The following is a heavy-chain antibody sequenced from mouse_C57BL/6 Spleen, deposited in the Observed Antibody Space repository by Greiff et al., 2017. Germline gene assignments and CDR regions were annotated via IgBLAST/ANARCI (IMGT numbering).Heavy chain of an antibody. CDR2: IYPGSGST. V-gene: IGHV1-55*01. Sequence: QVQLQQPGAELVKPGASVKMSCKASGYTFTSYWITWVKQRPGQGLGWIGDIYPGSGSTNYNEKFKSKATLTVETSSSTAYRQLSSLTSEDSAVYYCARWHYGSSPWFAYWGQGTLVTVSA. D-gene: IGHD1-1*01. CDR3: ARWHYGSSPWFAY. J-gene: IGHJ3*01. CDR1: GYTFTSYW.